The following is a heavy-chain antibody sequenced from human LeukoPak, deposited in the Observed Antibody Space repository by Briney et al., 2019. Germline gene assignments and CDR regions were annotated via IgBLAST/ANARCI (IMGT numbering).Heavy chain of an antibody. J-gene: IGHJ4*02. V-gene: IGHV3-30*03. CDR1: GFTLSSYV. CDR2: ISYDGSNK. Sequence: GRSLRLSCAASGFTLSSYVMHWVRQAPGKGQEWVAFISYDGSNKYYADSVKGRFTISRDNSKNMLYLQMNSLRAEDTAVYYCATGSDWYSPDYWGQGTLVTVSS. CDR3: ATGSDWYSPDY. D-gene: IGHD6-19*01.